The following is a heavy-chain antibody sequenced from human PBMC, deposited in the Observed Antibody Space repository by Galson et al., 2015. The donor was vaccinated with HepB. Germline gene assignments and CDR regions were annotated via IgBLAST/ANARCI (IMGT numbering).Heavy chain of an antibody. CDR2: IYSGGST. J-gene: IGHJ4*02. CDR1: GFSVSSNY. V-gene: IGHV3-66*02. D-gene: IGHD3-22*01. CDR3: ARTSYDSSGYYVTFDY. Sequence: SLRLSCAASGFSVSSNYMSWVRQAPGKGLEWVSVIYSGGSTYYADSVKGRFTISRDNSKNTLYLQMNSLRAEDTAVYYCARTSYDSSGYYVTFDYWGQGTLVTVSS.